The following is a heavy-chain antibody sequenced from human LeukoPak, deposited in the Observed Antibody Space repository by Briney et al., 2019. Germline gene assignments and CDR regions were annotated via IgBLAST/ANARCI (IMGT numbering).Heavy chain of an antibody. V-gene: IGHV1-46*01. J-gene: IGHJ4*02. CDR3: ARDGSPDSSGYYFDFDY. CDR1: GYTFTSYY. Sequence: GASVKVSCEASGYTFTSYYLHWVRQAPGQGLEWMGIINPSGGSTSYAQKFQGRVTMTRDTSTSTVYMELSSLRSEDTAVYYCARDGSPDSSGYYFDFDYWGQGTLVTVSS. CDR2: INPSGGST. D-gene: IGHD3-22*01.